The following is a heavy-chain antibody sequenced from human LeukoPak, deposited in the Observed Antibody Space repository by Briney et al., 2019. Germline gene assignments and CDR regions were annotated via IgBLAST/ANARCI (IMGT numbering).Heavy chain of an antibody. V-gene: IGHV1-2*02. Sequence: ASVKVSCKASGYTFTGYYMHWVRQVPGQGLEWMGWINPNSGGTNYAQKFQGRVTMTRDTSISTAYMELSRLRSDDTAVYYCARDWAAAGYYYYYMDVWGKGTTVTISS. CDR3: ARDWAAAGYYYYYMDV. CDR2: INPNSGGT. CDR1: GYTFTGYY. J-gene: IGHJ6*03. D-gene: IGHD6-13*01.